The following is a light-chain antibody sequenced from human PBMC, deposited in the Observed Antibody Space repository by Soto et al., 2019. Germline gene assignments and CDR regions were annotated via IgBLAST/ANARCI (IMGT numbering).Light chain of an antibody. CDR1: SSDVGGYNY. V-gene: IGLV2-14*01. CDR3: SSYTSSSTRV. J-gene: IGLJ1*01. Sequence: QSALTQPASVSGSPGQSITISCTGTSSDVGGYNYVSWYQQHPGKAPKLMIYEVSNRLSGISNRFSGSKSGNTASLTISGLQAEDEADYYCSSYTSSSTRVFGTGTKVTVL. CDR2: EVS.